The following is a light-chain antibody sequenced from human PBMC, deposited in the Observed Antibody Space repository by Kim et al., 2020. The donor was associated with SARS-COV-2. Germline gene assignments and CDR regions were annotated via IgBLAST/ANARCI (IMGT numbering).Light chain of an antibody. Sequence: AAVGDTITIACRASQVIRNYVAWFQQKPGKAPKSLIYGASSLQSGVPSRFSGSGSGTDFTLTIDSLQPEDFATYYCQQYDTYPWAFGQGTKVDIK. CDR2: GAS. CDR1: QVIRNY. J-gene: IGKJ1*01. CDR3: QQYDTYPWA. V-gene: IGKV1-16*01.